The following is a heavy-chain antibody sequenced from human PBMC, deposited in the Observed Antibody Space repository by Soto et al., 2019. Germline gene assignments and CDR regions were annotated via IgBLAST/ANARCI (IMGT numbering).Heavy chain of an antibody. V-gene: IGHV3-15*01. J-gene: IGHJ4*02. CDR2: IKSTTDGGTT. Sequence: GGSLRLSCAASGFTFNNVWMGWVRQAPGEGLEWVARIKSTTDGGTTDYAAPVKGRFTISRDNGKNSLYLQLNSLRAEDTAVYFCETRPHDRDGIGYVGVFDFWGQGT. CDR1: GFTFNNVW. CDR3: ETRPHDRDGIGYVGVFDF. D-gene: IGHD3-22*01.